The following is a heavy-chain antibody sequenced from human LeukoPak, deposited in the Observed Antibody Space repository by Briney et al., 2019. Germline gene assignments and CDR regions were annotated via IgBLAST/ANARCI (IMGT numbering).Heavy chain of an antibody. CDR1: GFTFSSYV. CDR2: ISYDGSNE. CDR3: ANFYYDGSGYYPFDY. V-gene: IGHV3-30*04. D-gene: IGHD3-22*01. Sequence: GGSLRLSCAASGFTFSSYVMHWVRQAPGKGLEWVAIISYDGSNEYYADSVKGRFTISRDNSKNTLYLQMNSLRAEDTAVYYCANFYYDGSGYYPFDYWGQGNLVTVSS. J-gene: IGHJ4*02.